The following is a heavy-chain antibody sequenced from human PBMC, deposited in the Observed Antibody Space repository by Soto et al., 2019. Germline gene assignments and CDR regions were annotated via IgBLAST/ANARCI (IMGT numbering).Heavy chain of an antibody. J-gene: IGHJ6*02. CDR3: AKGVQLWLAFDYYYGMDV. V-gene: IGHV3-23*01. D-gene: IGHD5-18*01. CDR2: ISGSGGST. Sequence: GSLILSCAASGFTFSSYAMSWVRQAPGKGLEWVSAISGSGGSTYYADSVKGRFTISRDNSKNALYLQMNSLRAEDTAVYYCAKGVQLWLAFDYYYGMDVWGQGTTVTVSS. CDR1: GFTFSSYA.